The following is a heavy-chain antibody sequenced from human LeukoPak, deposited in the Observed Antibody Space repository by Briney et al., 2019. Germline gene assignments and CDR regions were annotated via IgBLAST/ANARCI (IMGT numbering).Heavy chain of an antibody. CDR2: ISYDGSNT. Sequence: PGRSLRLSCAASGFPFSTYAMYWVRQAPGKGLEWVAVISYDGSNTFYADFVKGRFTISRDNSRNTQCLQMDSLRGEDTAVYYCARGAPPDSWGQGTLVTVSS. CDR3: ARGAPPDS. J-gene: IGHJ4*02. V-gene: IGHV3-30-3*01. CDR1: GFPFSTYA.